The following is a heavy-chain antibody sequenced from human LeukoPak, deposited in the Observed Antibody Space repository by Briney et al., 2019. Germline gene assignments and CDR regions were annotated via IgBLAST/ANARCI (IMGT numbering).Heavy chain of an antibody. V-gene: IGHV3-30-3*01. CDR2: ISYDGSNK. D-gene: IGHD2-2*01. CDR3: ARDRGHYIVVVPAANPLIDY. Sequence: PGRSLRLSCAASGFTFSSYAMHWVRQAPGKGLEWVAVISYDGSNKYYADSVKGRFTISRDNSKNTLYLQMNSLRAEDTAVYYCARDRGHYIVVVPAANPLIDYWGQGTLVTVSS. J-gene: IGHJ4*02. CDR1: GFTFSSYA.